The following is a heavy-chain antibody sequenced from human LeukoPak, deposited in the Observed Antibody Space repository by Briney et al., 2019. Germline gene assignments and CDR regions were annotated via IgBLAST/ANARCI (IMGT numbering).Heavy chain of an antibody. CDR3: ARLPTGFPNWFDT. V-gene: IGHV4-39*01. CDR1: GFSISISSYS. D-gene: IGHD3-9*01. CDR2: FHYSGST. Sequence: PSETLSLTSIVSGFSISISSYSWAWVRQPPGKGLEWIVAFHYSGSTYYDPSLMSRVTVSVDTWKKQFSLKLSSLTTTDTAVYYCARLPTGFPNWFDTWGPGTLVTVSS. J-gene: IGHJ5*02.